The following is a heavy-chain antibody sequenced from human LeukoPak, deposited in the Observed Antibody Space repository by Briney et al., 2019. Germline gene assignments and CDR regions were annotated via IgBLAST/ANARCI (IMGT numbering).Heavy chain of an antibody. Sequence: GGSLRLSCAASGFTFSNYNMNWVRQAPGKGLEWVSSITSSSTYRYYADSVKGRFTISRDNSKNTLYLQMNSLRAEDTAVYYCANAPGELRVWGQGTLVTVSS. CDR2: ITSSSTYR. D-gene: IGHD1-26*01. J-gene: IGHJ4*02. CDR1: GFTFSNYN. V-gene: IGHV3-21*04. CDR3: ANAPGELRV.